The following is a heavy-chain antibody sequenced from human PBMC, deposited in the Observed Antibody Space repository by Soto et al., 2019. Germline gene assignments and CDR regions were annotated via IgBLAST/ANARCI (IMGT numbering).Heavy chain of an antibody. CDR3: AKDRVYDYVDYDEGGCFDY. V-gene: IGHV3-48*02. J-gene: IGHJ4*02. CDR2: ISSSYTI. CDR1: GFTFSNYP. Sequence: EVQLVESGGGLVQPGGSLRLSCAASGFTFSNYPMNWVRQAPGKGLEWISYISSSYTIYYADSVKGRFTISRDNAKNSLYLQMNSLRDEDTAVYYCAKDRVYDYVDYDEGGCFDYWGQGTLVTVSS. D-gene: IGHD4-17*01.